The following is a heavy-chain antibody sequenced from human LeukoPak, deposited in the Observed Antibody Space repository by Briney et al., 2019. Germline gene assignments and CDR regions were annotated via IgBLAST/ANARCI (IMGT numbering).Heavy chain of an antibody. CDR3: ARDRDYCSSTSCHEWYFDL. CDR1: GGSISSGSYY. V-gene: IGHV4-61*02. CDR2: IYTSGST. Sequence: SQTLSLTCTVSGGSISSGSYYWSWIRQPAGKGLEWIGRIYTSGSTNYNPSLKSRVTISVDTSKNQFSLKLSSVTAADTAVYYCARDRDYCSSTSCHEWYFDLWGRGTLVTVSS. D-gene: IGHD2-2*01. J-gene: IGHJ2*01.